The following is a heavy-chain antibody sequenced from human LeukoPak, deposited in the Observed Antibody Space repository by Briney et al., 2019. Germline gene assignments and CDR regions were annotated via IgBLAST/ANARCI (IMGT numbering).Heavy chain of an antibody. V-gene: IGHV3-30-3*01. CDR1: GFTFSSYA. CDR3: AKDRIAVAGNDY. Sequence: GGSLRLSCAASGFTFSSYAMHWVRQAPGKGLEWVAVISYDGSNKYYADSVKGRFTISRDNSKNTLYLQMNSLRAEDTAVYYCAKDRIAVAGNDYWGQGTLVTVSS. D-gene: IGHD6-19*01. J-gene: IGHJ4*02. CDR2: ISYDGSNK.